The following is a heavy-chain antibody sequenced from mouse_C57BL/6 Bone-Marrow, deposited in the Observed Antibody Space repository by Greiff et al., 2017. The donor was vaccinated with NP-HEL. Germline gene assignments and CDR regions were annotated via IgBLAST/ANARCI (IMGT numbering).Heavy chain of an antibody. Sequence: EVQRVESEGGLVQPGSSMKLSCTASGFTFSDYYMAWVRQVPEKGLEWVANINYDGSSTYYLDSLKSRFIISRDNAKNILYLQMSSLKSEDTATYYCARDRDYSNSYWYFDVWGTGTTVTVSS. V-gene: IGHV5-16*01. J-gene: IGHJ1*03. CDR1: GFTFSDYY. D-gene: IGHD2-5*01. CDR3: ARDRDYSNSYWYFDV. CDR2: INYDGSST.